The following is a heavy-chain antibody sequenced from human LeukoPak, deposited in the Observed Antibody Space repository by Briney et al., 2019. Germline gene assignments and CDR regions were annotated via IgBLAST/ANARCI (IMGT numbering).Heavy chain of an antibody. Sequence: QAXGQXLXWMGIINPSGGSTSYAQKFQGRVTMTRDTSTSTVYMELSSLRSEDTAVYYCAREVAGTFDYWGQGTLVTVSS. D-gene: IGHD6-19*01. J-gene: IGHJ4*02. CDR2: INPSGGST. CDR3: AREVAGTFDY. V-gene: IGHV1-46*01.